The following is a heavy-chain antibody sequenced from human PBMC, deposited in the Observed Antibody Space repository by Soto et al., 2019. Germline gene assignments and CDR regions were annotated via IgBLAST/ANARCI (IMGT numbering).Heavy chain of an antibody. CDR3: ARDYSSGSYYYYYGMDV. J-gene: IGHJ6*02. Sequence: ASVKVSCKASGYTFTGYYMHWVRQAPGQGLEWMGWINPNSGGTNYAQKFQGRVTMTRDTSISTAYMELSRLRSDDTAVYYCARDYSSGSYYYYYGMDVWGQGTTVTVSS. D-gene: IGHD1-26*01. CDR2: INPNSGGT. V-gene: IGHV1-2*02. CDR1: GYTFTGYY.